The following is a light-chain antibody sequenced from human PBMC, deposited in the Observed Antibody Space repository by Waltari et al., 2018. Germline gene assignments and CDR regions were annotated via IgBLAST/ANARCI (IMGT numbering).Light chain of an antibody. CDR3: HQYERSPET. J-gene: IGKJ1*01. Sequence: EIVLTQSPGTLSLSPGERATLSCRASQSVTSSYIAWYLQKPGQGPRLLVYRASSRATGIPDRFSGSCSGTDFTLTITTLEPEDFGVYYCHQYERSPETFGQGTKLEIK. CDR2: RAS. V-gene: IGKV3-20*01. CDR1: QSVTSSY.